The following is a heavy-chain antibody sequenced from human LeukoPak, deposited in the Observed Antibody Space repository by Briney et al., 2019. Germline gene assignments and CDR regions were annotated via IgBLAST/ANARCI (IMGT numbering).Heavy chain of an antibody. CDR3: ARVRYYDILTGYYIRSLYYFDY. CDR1: GFTFSSYW. J-gene: IGHJ4*02. CDR2: IKQDGSEK. D-gene: IGHD3-9*01. Sequence: PGGSLRLSCAASGFTFSSYWMSWVRQAPGKGLEWVANIKQDGSEKYYVDSVKGRFTISRDNAKNSLYLQMNSLRAEDTAVYYCARVRYYDILTGYYIRSLYYFDYWGQGTLVTVSS. V-gene: IGHV3-7*04.